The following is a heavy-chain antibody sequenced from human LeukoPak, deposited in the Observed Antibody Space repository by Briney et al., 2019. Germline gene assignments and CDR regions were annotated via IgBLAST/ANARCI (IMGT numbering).Heavy chain of an antibody. CDR2: INPNSGDT. V-gene: IGHV1-2*02. CDR3: ARVMDGSGSYLK. J-gene: IGHJ4*02. D-gene: IGHD3-10*01. CDR1: GYTFIGYY. Sequence: ASVKVSCKASGYTFIGYYMHWVRQAPGQGLEWMGWINPNSGDTNYAQKLQGRVTMTRDTSISTAYMELSRLRSDDTAVYYCARVMDGSGSYLKWGQGTLVTVSS.